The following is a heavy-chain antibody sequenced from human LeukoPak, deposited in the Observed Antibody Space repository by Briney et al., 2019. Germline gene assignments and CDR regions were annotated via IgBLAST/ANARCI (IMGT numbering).Heavy chain of an antibody. CDR2: ISGSGGST. Sequence: ETLSRTCTVSGGSISSYYWSWVRQAPGKGLEWVSAISGSGGSTYYADSVKVGFTISRDNSKNTLYLQMNSLRAEDTAVYYCAKDSRKWETLYPPPDAFDIWGQGTMVTVSS. CDR1: GGSISSYY. J-gene: IGHJ3*02. CDR3: AKDSRKWETLYPPPDAFDI. D-gene: IGHD1-26*01. V-gene: IGHV3-23*01.